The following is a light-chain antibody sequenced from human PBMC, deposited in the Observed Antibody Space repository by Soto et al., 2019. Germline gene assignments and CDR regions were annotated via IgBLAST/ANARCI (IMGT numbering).Light chain of an antibody. J-gene: IGLJ3*02. V-gene: IGLV2-23*01. Sequence: QSVLTQPASVSGSPGQSITISCTGTSSDVGSSNLVSWYQQHPGKAPKLMLYEGSKRPSGVSDRFSGSKTGNTASLTISGSQAEDEGDYYCCSYAGSSTWVFGGGTQLTVL. CDR2: EGS. CDR1: SSDVGSSNL. CDR3: CSYAGSSTWV.